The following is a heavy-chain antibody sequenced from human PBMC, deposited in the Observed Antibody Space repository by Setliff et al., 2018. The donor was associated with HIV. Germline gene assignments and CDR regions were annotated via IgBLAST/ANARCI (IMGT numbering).Heavy chain of an antibody. Sequence: ASVKVSCKASGVTFSTYAISWVRQAPGQGLEWMGWISAYNGKTKYAQKLQGRVTMTTDTSTRTVSMELRSLRSDDTAIYYCARETPNWGPPFDYWGQGMLVTVSS. V-gene: IGHV1-18*01. CDR1: GVTFSTYA. CDR2: ISAYNGKT. D-gene: IGHD7-27*01. J-gene: IGHJ4*02. CDR3: ARETPNWGPPFDY.